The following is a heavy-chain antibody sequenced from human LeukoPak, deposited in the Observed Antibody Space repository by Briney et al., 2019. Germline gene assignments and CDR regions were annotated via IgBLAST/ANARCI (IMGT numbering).Heavy chain of an antibody. J-gene: IGHJ3*02. Sequence: GGSLRLSCAASGFTFSSYWMHWVRQAPGKGLVWVSRINSDGSSTSYADSVKGRFTISRDNSKNTLYLQMNSLRAEDTAVYYCAGVQLWSHHDAFDIWGQGTMVTVSS. V-gene: IGHV3-74*01. CDR2: INSDGSST. CDR1: GFTFSSYW. D-gene: IGHD5-18*01. CDR3: AGVQLWSHHDAFDI.